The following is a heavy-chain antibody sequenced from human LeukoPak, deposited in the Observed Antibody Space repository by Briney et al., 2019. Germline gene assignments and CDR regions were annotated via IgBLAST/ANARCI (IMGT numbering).Heavy chain of an antibody. CDR2: INTDGTVT. D-gene: IGHD6-6*01. J-gene: IGHJ4*02. V-gene: IGHV3-74*01. Sequence: PGGSLRLSCAASGFTFSKYWMLWVRQAPGKGLESVSRINTDGTVTTYADSVKGRFTISRDNAKSSPYLQMNSLRAEDTAVYYCASSLGYWGQGTLVTVSS. CDR3: ASSLGY. CDR1: GFTFSKYW.